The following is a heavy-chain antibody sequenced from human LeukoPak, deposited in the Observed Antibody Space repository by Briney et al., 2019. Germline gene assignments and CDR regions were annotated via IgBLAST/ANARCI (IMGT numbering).Heavy chain of an antibody. J-gene: IGHJ4*02. CDR3: ARGYDSSGYGFDY. Sequence: ASVTVSCTASGYTFTGSYMHWVRQAPGQGVEWMGWINPNSGGTNYAQKFQGWVTMTRDTSISTAYMELSRLRSDDTAVYYCARGYDSSGYGFDYWGQGTLVTVSS. V-gene: IGHV1-2*04. D-gene: IGHD3-22*01. CDR1: GYTFTGSY. CDR2: INPNSGGT.